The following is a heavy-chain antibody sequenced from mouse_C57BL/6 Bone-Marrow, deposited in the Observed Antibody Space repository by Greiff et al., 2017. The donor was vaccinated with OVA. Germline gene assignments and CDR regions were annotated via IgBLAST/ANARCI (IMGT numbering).Heavy chain of an antibody. CDR3: ARWRNYYGSSFLF. J-gene: IGHJ3*01. D-gene: IGHD1-1*01. CDR2: IYPGSGST. V-gene: IGHV1-55*01. CDR1: GYTFTSYW. Sequence: QVQLQQPGAELVKPGASVKMSCKASGYTFTSYWITWVKQRPGQGLEWIGDIYPGSGSTNYNEKFKSKATLTVDTSSSTAYMQLSSLTSEDSAVYYCARWRNYYGSSFLFWGQGTLVTVSA.